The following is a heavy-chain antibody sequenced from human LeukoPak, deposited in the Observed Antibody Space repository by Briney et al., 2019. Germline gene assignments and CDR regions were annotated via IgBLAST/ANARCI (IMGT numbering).Heavy chain of an antibody. V-gene: IGHV4-4*02. CDR2: IYHGGST. CDR1: GGSISSNDW. Sequence: SATLSLTCAVSGGSISSNDWWSWVRQPPGKGLEWIGEIYHGGSTNYNPSLKSRVTISVDKSKNQFSLKLSSVTAADTAVYYCAREPIAAAGTIDYWGQGTLVSVSS. D-gene: IGHD6-13*01. J-gene: IGHJ4*02. CDR3: AREPIAAAGTIDY.